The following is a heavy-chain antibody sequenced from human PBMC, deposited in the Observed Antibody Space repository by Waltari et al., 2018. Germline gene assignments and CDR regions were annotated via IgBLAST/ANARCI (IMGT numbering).Heavy chain of an antibody. Sequence: QVQLQESGPGLVKPSETLSLTCTVSGGSISSYYWSWIRQPAGKGLEWIGRIYTGGSTNYNPSLKSRVTMSVDTSKNQFSLKLSSVTAADTAVYYCARDLLPAYSSGYESNWFDPWGQGTLVTVSS. CDR3: ARDLLPAYSSGYESNWFDP. J-gene: IGHJ5*02. V-gene: IGHV4-4*07. D-gene: IGHD6-19*01. CDR1: GGSISSYY. CDR2: IYTGGST.